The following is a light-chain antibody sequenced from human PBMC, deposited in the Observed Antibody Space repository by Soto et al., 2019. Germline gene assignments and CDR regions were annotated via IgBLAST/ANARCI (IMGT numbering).Light chain of an antibody. V-gene: IGKV1-5*01. Sequence: IQMTQSPYTMSASVGDRVTITCRASQSISDWLAWYQQKPGKAPKLLIYDASRLESGVPSLFSGSGSGTEFSHTIIRLQPDDFATYCCQQYTSYSVNAFCHRTPLQIK. CDR2: DAS. J-gene: IGKJ2*01. CDR1: QSISDW. CDR3: QQYTSYSVNA.